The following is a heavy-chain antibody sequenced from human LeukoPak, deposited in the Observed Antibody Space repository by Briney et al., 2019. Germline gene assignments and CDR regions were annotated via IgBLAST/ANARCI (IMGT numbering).Heavy chain of an antibody. Sequence: GPSVKVSCKASGGTFRTFAISWVRQAPGQGLEWMGGIIPIFGIPDSAQKFQGRLTITADESTTTAYMELSSLRSDDTAIYYCGLSGNYYYYYMDVWGKGTTVTISS. CDR3: GLSGNYYYYYMDV. V-gene: IGHV1-69*13. D-gene: IGHD6-25*01. CDR2: IIPIFGIP. J-gene: IGHJ6*03. CDR1: GGTFRTFA.